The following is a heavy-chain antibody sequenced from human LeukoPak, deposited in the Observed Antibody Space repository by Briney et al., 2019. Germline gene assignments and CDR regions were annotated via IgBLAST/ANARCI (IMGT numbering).Heavy chain of an antibody. D-gene: IGHD3-22*01. Sequence: ASVRVSCKASGGTFSSYAISWVRQAPGQGLEWVGGIIPIFGTANYAQKFQGRVTITTDESTSTAYMELSSLRSEDTAVYYCARSLDYDSSGYSYVADYWGQGTLVTVSS. CDR2: IIPIFGTA. CDR1: GGTFSSYA. CDR3: ARSLDYDSSGYSYVADY. V-gene: IGHV1-69*05. J-gene: IGHJ4*02.